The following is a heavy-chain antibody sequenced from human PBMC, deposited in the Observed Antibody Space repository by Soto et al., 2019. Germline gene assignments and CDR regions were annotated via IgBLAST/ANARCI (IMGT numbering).Heavy chain of an antibody. CDR2: MNPDSENT. D-gene: IGHD3-10*01. J-gene: IGHJ6*02. V-gene: IGHV1-8*01. Sequence: QVHLVQSGAEVKQPGASVRVSCKASGYTFTNYDITWVRQATGQGLEWMGWMNPDSENTGSPQKFQGRVTMTVNTLINTAYMELTSLRSEDTAVYYCTRAQFEFGSYFGLDVWGQGTTVTVSS. CDR1: GYTFTNYD. CDR3: TRAQFEFGSYFGLDV.